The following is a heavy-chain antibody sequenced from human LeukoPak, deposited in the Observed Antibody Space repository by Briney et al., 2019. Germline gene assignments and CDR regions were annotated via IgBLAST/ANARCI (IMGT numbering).Heavy chain of an antibody. D-gene: IGHD4-17*01. CDR3: ARDPTTLTRGTFDY. V-gene: IGHV3-48*02. Sequence: GGSLRRSCAASGFTFSAYSMNWVRQAPGKGLEWVSYISSGSSTIYYADSVKGRFTISRDNAKNSLYLQMNSLRDEDTAVYYCARDPTTLTRGTFDYWGQGTLVTVSS. CDR2: ISSGSSTI. J-gene: IGHJ4*02. CDR1: GFTFSAYS.